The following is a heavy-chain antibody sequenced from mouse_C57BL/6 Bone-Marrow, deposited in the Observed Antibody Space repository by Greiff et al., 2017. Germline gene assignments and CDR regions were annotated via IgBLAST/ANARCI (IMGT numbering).Heavy chain of an antibody. CDR3: ARQRCDRYAMDY. J-gene: IGHJ4*01. Sequence: EVQLVESGGGLVQPGGSLKLSCAASGFTFSDYGMAWVRQAPRKGLEWVTFISNLAYSIYYANTVTGRFTIARENAKNTLYLEMSTLTYEDTAMYYSARQRCDRYAMDYWGQGTSVTVSS. V-gene: IGHV5-15*01. D-gene: IGHD2-13*01. CDR1: GFTFSDYG. CDR2: ISNLAYSI.